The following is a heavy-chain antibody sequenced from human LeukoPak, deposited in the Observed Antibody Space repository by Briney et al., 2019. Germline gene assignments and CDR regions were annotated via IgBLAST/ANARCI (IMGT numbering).Heavy chain of an antibody. CDR3: ARYTYDFWSGYYTNYYYYMDV. V-gene: IGHV1-2*02. CDR1: GYTFTGYY. D-gene: IGHD3-3*01. Sequence: WASVKVSCKASGYTFTGYYMHWVRQAPGQGLEWMGWINPNSGGTNYAQKFQGRVTMTTDTSTSTAYMELRSLRSDDTAVYYCARYTYDFWSGYYTNYYYYMDVWGKGTTVTVSS. CDR2: INPNSGGT. J-gene: IGHJ6*03.